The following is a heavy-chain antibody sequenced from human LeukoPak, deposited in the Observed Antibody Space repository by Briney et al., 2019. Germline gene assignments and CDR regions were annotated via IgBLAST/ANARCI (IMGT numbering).Heavy chain of an antibody. J-gene: IGHJ4*02. CDR1: GFTFSSYW. Sequence: GGSLRLSCAASGFTFSSYWMSWVRQTPGKGLEWLANIKPDGSEEYYVDSLKGRFTISRDNAKNSLYLQMNSLRAEDTAVYYCARDSHFGYHGSGTLYFAGFDHWGQGTWATVSS. CDR2: IKPDGSEE. V-gene: IGHV3-7*01. CDR3: ARDSHFGYHGSGTLYFAGFDH. D-gene: IGHD3-10*01.